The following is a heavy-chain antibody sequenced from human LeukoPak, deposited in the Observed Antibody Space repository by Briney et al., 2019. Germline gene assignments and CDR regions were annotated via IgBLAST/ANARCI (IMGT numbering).Heavy chain of an antibody. CDR2: INPNSGGT. CDR1: GYTFTGYY. Sequence: GASVKVSCKASGYTFTGYYMHWVRQAPGQGLEWMGWINPNSGGTNYAQKFQGRVTMTRDTSISTAHMELSRLRSDDTAVYYCARGIRIVVVPAAIRFDYWGQGTLVTVSS. J-gene: IGHJ4*02. V-gene: IGHV1-2*02. CDR3: ARGIRIVVVPAAIRFDY. D-gene: IGHD2-2*02.